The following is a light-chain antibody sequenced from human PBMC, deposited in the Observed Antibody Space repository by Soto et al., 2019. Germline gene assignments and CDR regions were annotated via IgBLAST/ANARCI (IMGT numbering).Light chain of an antibody. CDR3: SSYTSRSPYV. CDR1: SSDVGGSHH. V-gene: IGLV2-14*01. Sequence: QSALTQPASVPGSPGQSITISCSGSSSDVGGSHHVSWYQHHPGKAPKLIIYEVTSRPPGVSNRFSGSKSGNTASPTISGLQAEDEADYYCSSYTSRSPYVFGTGTKVTVL. J-gene: IGLJ1*01. CDR2: EVT.